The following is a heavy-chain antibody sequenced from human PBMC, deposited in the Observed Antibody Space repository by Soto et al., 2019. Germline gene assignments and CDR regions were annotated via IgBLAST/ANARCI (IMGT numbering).Heavy chain of an antibody. CDR1: GFTFSRYW. Sequence: EVQLVESGGGLVQPGGSLRLSCAASGFTFSRYWMSWVRQAPGKGLEWVANIKQDGSEKYYVDSVKGRFTISRDNAKNSLYLQMNSLRAEDTAVYYCARVKARVGAFDIWGQGTMVTVSS. CDR2: IKQDGSEK. D-gene: IGHD1-26*01. CDR3: ARVKARVGAFDI. V-gene: IGHV3-7*01. J-gene: IGHJ3*02.